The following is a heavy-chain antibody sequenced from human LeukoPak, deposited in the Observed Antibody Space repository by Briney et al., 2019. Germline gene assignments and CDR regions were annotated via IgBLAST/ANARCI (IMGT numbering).Heavy chain of an antibody. CDR3: ARGDSGSYVPFDY. J-gene: IGHJ4*02. CDR2: IIPIFGTA. Sequence: GSSVKVSCKASGGTFSSYAISWVRQAPGQGLEWMGRIIPIFGTANYAQKFQGRVTITTDESTSTAYMELSSLRSEDTAVYYCARGDSGSYVPFDYWGQGTLATVSS. CDR1: GGTFSSYA. D-gene: IGHD1-26*01. V-gene: IGHV1-69*05.